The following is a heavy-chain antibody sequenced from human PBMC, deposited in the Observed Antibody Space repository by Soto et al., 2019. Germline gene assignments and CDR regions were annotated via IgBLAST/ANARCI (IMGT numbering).Heavy chain of an antibody. CDR1: GYSFTSYW. J-gene: IGHJ6*02. CDR2: IYPGDSDT. D-gene: IGHD6-19*01. V-gene: IGHV5-51*01. CDR3: ARQGAGAGFNYYYYGMDV. Sequence: PGESLKISCKGSGYSFTSYWIGWVRQMPGKGLEWMGIIYPGDSDTRYSPSFQGQVTISADKSISTAYLQWSSLKASDTAMYYCARQGAGAGFNYYYYGMDVWGQGTTVTVSS.